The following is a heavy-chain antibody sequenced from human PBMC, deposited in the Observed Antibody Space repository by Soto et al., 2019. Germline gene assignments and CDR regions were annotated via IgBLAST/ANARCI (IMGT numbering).Heavy chain of an antibody. CDR2: IIPIFGTA. V-gene: IGHV1-69*05. J-gene: IGHJ4*02. D-gene: IGHD4-17*01. CDR3: ARALSSTVTDY. Sequence: SERVSCKSSGGPFLSYPISWVRQAPGQGLEWMGGIIPIFGTANYAQKLQGRVTMTTDTSTSTAYMELRSLRSDDTAVYYCARALSSTVTDYWGQGNLVTVSS. CDR1: GGPFLSYP.